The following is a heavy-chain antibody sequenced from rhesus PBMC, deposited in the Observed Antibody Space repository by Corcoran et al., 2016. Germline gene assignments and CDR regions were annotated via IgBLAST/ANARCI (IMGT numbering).Heavy chain of an antibody. CDR3: AKTEREAFDF. Sequence: EVQLVETGGGLVQPGGSLKLSCAASGFTFSSYGMSWVRQAPGKGLEWVSANNSGGSIYYSDSVKGRFTSSRDQAKNTLYLQMSSLRVEDTAVYYCAKTEREAFDFWGQGLRVTVSS. CDR2: NNSGGSI. V-gene: IGHV3S5*01. D-gene: IGHD1-44*02. J-gene: IGHJ3*01. CDR1: GFTFSSYG.